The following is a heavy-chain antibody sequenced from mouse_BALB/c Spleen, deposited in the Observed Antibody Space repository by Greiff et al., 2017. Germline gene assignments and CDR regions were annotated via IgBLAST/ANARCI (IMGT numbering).Heavy chain of an antibody. CDR2: ISYSGST. CDR3: ARGTDGYYKGYAMDY. J-gene: IGHJ4*01. V-gene: IGHV3-8*02. Sequence: EVQGVESGPSLVKPSQTLSLTCSVTGDSITSFYLNWVRKFPGNKLESMGYISYSGSTYYNPSLKSRISITRDTSKNQYYLQLNSVTTEDTATYYCARGTDGYYKGYAMDYWGQGTSGTVSS. CDR1: GDSITSFY. D-gene: IGHD2-3*01.